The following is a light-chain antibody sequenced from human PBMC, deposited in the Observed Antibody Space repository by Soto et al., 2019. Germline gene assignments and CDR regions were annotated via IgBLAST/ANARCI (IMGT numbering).Light chain of an antibody. J-gene: IGKJ1*01. Sequence: EIVMTQSPATLSVSPGERATLSCRASQSVNSNLAWYQQKPGQAPRLLVYGASTRATGIPARFSGSGAETEFTHTISSLQSEDFAVYYCPQYNNWWRCGHGTKVEIK. CDR3: PQYNNWWR. V-gene: IGKV3-15*01. CDR2: GAS. CDR1: QSVNSN.